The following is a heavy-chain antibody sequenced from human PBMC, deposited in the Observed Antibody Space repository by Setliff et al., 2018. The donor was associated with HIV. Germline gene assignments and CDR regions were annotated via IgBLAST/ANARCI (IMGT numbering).Heavy chain of an antibody. Sequence: SETLSLTCTVSGDSISTYCWIWIRQPPGKGLEWIGNIYTSGSTNYNPSLKSRVTISVDTSRNQFSLKLSSVTAADTAVYYCARVQMAYAAFDVWGQGTMVTVSS. D-gene: IGHD4-17*01. CDR1: GDSISTYC. V-gene: IGHV4-4*09. CDR2: IYTSGST. J-gene: IGHJ3*01. CDR3: ARVQMAYAAFDV.